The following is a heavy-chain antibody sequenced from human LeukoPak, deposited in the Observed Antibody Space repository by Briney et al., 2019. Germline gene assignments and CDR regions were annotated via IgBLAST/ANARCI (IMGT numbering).Heavy chain of an antibody. CDR1: GYTFTGYY. Sequence: GASVKVSCKASGYTFTGYYMHWVRQAPGQGLEWMGWINPNSGGTNYAQKFQGRVTMTRDTSISTAYMELSRLRSDDTAVYYCARRAVVVPAAIAATPDNWFDPWGQGTPVTVSS. CDR3: ARRAVVVPAAIAATPDNWFDP. J-gene: IGHJ5*02. V-gene: IGHV1-2*02. CDR2: INPNSGGT. D-gene: IGHD2-2*01.